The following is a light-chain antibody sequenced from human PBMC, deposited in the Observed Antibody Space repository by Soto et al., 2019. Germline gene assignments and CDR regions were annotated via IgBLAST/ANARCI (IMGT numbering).Light chain of an antibody. CDR3: QQYGTSPEWT. CDR1: QAVNTR. V-gene: IGKV3-20*01. CDR2: AAS. Sequence: EIVLTQSPATLSSFPGDRVTLSCRASQAVNTRLAWYQHRPGQAPRLLISAASSRATDIPDRFSGSGSGTDFTLTISRLEPEDFGVYYCQQYGTSPEWTFGQGTKVDIK. J-gene: IGKJ1*01.